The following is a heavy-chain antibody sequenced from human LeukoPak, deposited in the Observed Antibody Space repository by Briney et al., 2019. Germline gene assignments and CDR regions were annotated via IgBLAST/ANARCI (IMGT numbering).Heavy chain of an antibody. D-gene: IGHD4-23*01. CDR2: ISGSGGST. CDR1: GFTFSSYA. CDR3: ARDTVLLGGNSGLDY. V-gene: IGHV3-23*01. J-gene: IGHJ4*02. Sequence: GGSLRLSCAASGFTFSSYAMSWVRQAPGKGLEWVSAISGSGGSTYYADSVKGRFTISRDNSKNTLYLQMNSLRAEDTAVYYCARDTVLLGGNSGLDYWGRGTLVTVSS.